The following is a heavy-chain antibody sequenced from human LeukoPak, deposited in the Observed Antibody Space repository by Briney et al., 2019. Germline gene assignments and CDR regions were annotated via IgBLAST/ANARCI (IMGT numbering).Heavy chain of an antibody. J-gene: IGHJ6*02. CDR3: ARGRAGYSSSSGSTLKYYYYGMDV. D-gene: IGHD6-13*01. Sequence: GGSLRLSCAASGFTFSSYEMNWVRQAPGKGLEWVSYISSSGSTIYYADSVKGRFTISRDNAKNSLYLQMNSLRAEDTAVYYCARGRAGYSSSSGSTLKYYYYGMDVWGQGTTVTVSS. V-gene: IGHV3-48*03. CDR1: GFTFSSYE. CDR2: ISSSGSTI.